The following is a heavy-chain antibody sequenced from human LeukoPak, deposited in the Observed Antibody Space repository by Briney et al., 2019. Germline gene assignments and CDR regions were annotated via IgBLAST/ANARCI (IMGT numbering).Heavy chain of an antibody. D-gene: IGHD3-3*01. Sequence: PSETLSLTCTVSGGSISSYYWSWIRQPPGKGLEWIGYIYYSGSTNYNPSLKSRVTISVDTSKNQFSLKLSSVTAADTAVYYCARQGYDFWSGYYTDYWGQGTLVTVSS. V-gene: IGHV4-59*08. CDR2: IYYSGST. CDR1: GGSISSYY. CDR3: ARQGYDFWSGYYTDY. J-gene: IGHJ4*02.